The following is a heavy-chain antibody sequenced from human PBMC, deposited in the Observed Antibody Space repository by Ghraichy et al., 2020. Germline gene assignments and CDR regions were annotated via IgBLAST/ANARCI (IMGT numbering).Heavy chain of an antibody. CDR3: ARVVTGFWSGFPLDY. J-gene: IGHJ4*02. Sequence: GGSLRLSCAASGFMYSLYWMSWVRQAPGKGLEWVANIKEDGSEKYYVDSVKGRFTISRDNAKNSLYLQMNSLRVEDTAVYYCARVVTGFWSGFPLDYWGQGTLVTVSS. CDR1: GFMYSLYW. V-gene: IGHV3-7*01. D-gene: IGHD3-3*01. CDR2: IKEDGSEK.